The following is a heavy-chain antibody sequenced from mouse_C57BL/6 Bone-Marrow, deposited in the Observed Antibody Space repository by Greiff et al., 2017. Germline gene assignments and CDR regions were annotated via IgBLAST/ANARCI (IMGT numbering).Heavy chain of an antibody. CDR2: IRNKANGYTT. V-gene: IGHV7-3*01. CDR3: AGSRYDYDGWCAY. CDR1: GFTFTDYY. J-gene: IGHJ3*01. Sequence: EVKLMESGGGLVQPGGSLSLSCAASGFTFTDYYMSWVRQPPGKALEWLGFIRNKANGYTTEYSASVKGRFTISRDNSQSILYLQMNALRAEDSATDYCAGSRYDYDGWCAYWGQGTLVTVSA. D-gene: IGHD2-4*01.